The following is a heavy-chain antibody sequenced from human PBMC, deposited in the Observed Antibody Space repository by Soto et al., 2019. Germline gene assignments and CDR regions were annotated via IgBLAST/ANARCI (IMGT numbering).Heavy chain of an antibody. CDR1: GFKFSNYA. CDR3: AKDRRAGGNSAFYFDF. D-gene: IGHD3-16*01. J-gene: IGHJ4*02. CDR2: ISATGGGT. V-gene: IGHV3-23*01. Sequence: GGSLRLSCAASGFKFSNYAMSWVRQAPGKGLEWVSLISATGGGTYYADSVKGRFTVSRDNSHNTLYLQVHSLTAEDTAVYYCAKDRRAGGNSAFYFDFWGQGAQVTVSS.